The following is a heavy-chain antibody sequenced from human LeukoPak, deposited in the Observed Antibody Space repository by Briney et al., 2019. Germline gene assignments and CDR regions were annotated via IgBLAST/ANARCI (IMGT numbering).Heavy chain of an antibody. Sequence: GGSLILSCAASGFTFSSYSMNWVRQAPGKGLEWVSSISSSSSYIYYADSVKGRFTISRDNAKNSLYLQMNSLRAEDTAVYYCARDLFSYYDSTHHPDAFDIWGQGTMVTVSS. CDR2: ISSSSSYI. CDR1: GFTFSSYS. CDR3: ARDLFSYYDSTHHPDAFDI. D-gene: IGHD3-22*01. J-gene: IGHJ3*02. V-gene: IGHV3-21*01.